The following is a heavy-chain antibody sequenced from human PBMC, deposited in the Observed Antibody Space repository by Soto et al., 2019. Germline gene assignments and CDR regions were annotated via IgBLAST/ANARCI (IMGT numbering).Heavy chain of an antibody. J-gene: IGHJ4*02. CDR1: GGTFSSYT. CDR2: IIPILGIA. Sequence: SVKVSCKASGGTFSSYTISWVRQAPGQGLEWMGRIIPILGIANYAQKFQGRVTITADKSKNQFSLKLSSVTAADTAVYYCARQDGLGDTSFFVFWGQGTLVTVSS. V-gene: IGHV1-69*02. CDR3: ARQDGLGDTSFFVF. D-gene: IGHD1-26*01.